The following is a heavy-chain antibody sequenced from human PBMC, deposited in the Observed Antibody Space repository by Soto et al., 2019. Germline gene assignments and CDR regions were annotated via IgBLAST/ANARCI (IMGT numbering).Heavy chain of an antibody. CDR2: TYFRSKWYN. J-gene: IGHJ5*02. V-gene: IGHV6-1*01. CDR1: GDSVSSNTAS. Sequence: SQTLSLTCAISGDSVSSNTASWNWIRQSPSRGLEWLGRTYFRSKWYNDYAVSVKSRIIINPDTSNNQFSLQLNSVTPEDTAVYFCAKGDNPGPKTGYAFDPWGQGIMVTVSS. CDR3: AKGDNPGPKTGYAFDP. D-gene: IGHD5-12*01.